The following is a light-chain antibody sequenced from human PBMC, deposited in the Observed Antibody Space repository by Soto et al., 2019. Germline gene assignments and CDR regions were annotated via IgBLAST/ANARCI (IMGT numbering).Light chain of an antibody. CDR2: SFN. Sequence: QSVLTQPPSASGTPGQRVTISCSGSSSNIGSNTVNWYQQLPGTAPKLLIYSFNQRPSGVPDRFSGSKSGTSASLAISGLQSEDEADYYCAACDDSLNGRVVFGGGTKVTVL. CDR3: AACDDSLNGRVV. J-gene: IGLJ2*01. V-gene: IGLV1-44*01. CDR1: SSNIGSNT.